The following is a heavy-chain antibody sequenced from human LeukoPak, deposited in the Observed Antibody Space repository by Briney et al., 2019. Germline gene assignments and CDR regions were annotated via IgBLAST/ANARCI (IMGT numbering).Heavy chain of an antibody. CDR1: GFTFISYA. CDR2: ISGSGGR. V-gene: IGHV3-23*01. D-gene: IGHD5-18*01. J-gene: IGHJ4*02. Sequence: VGSLRLSCAASGFTFISYAMSWVRQAPGKGLEWVSGISGSGGRYYADSVKGRFTISRDNSKNTLYLQMSSLRAEDTALYYCAKDLYAWTSGYSYTPFDYWGQGTLVTVSS. CDR3: AKDLYAWTSGYSYTPFDY.